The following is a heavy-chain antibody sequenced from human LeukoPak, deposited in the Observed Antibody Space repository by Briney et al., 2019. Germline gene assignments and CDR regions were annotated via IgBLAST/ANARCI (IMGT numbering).Heavy chain of an antibody. CDR3: AKSGLNRFDY. CDR2: ISGSGGST. Sequence: GGSLRLSCAASGFTFSTFAMIWVRQPPGKGLEWVSGISGSGGSTYYADSVKGRFTISRDDSKKTLYLQMNSLRAEDTAVYYCAKSGLNRFDYWGQGILVTVSS. D-gene: IGHD3-3*01. CDR1: GFTFSTFA. V-gene: IGHV3-23*01. J-gene: IGHJ4*02.